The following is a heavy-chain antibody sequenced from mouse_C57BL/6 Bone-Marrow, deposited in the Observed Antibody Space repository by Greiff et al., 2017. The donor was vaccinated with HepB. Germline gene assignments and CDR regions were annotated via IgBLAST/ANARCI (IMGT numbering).Heavy chain of an antibody. D-gene: IGHD1-1*01. J-gene: IGHJ4*01. Sequence: VQLKESVAELVRPGASVKLSCTASGFNIKNTYMHWVKQRPEQGLEWIGRIDPANGNTKYAPKFQGKATITADTSSNTAYLQLSSLTSEDTAIYYCARHYGSSCYAMDYWGQGTSGTVSS. CDR3: ARHYGSSCYAMDY. CDR2: IDPANGNT. CDR1: GFNIKNTY. V-gene: IGHV14-3*01.